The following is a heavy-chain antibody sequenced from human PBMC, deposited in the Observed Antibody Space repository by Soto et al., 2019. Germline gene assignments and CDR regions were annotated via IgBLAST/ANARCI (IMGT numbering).Heavy chain of an antibody. CDR3: ARRQSGYSYGYYYGMDV. CDR1: GGSFSGYY. J-gene: IGHJ6*02. D-gene: IGHD5-18*01. CDR2: INHSGST. Sequence: SETLSLTCAVSGGSFSGYYWSWIRQPPGKGLEWIGEINHSGSTNYNPSLKSRVTISVDPSKNQFSLKLSSVTAADTAVYYCARRQSGYSYGYYYGMDVWGQGTTVTVSS. V-gene: IGHV4-34*01.